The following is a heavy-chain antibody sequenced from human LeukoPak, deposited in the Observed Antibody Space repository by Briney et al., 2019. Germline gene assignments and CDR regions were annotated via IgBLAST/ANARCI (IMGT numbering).Heavy chain of an antibody. J-gene: IGHJ4*02. D-gene: IGHD4/OR15-4a*01. V-gene: IGHV3-53*01. CDR1: GFTVSSNY. Sequence: GGSLRLSXAASGFTVSSNYMSWVRQAPGKGLEWVSVIYSGGSTYYADSVKGRFTISRDNSKNTLYLQMNSLRAEDTAVYYCAREDYGGNYLGYWGQGTLVTVSS. CDR3: AREDYGGNYLGY. CDR2: IYSGGST.